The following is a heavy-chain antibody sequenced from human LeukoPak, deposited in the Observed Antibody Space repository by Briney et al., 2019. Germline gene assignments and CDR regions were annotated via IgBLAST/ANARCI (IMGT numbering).Heavy chain of an antibody. Sequence: GGSLRLSCAASGFTFSSYGMHWVRQAPGKGLEWVAVIWYDGSNKYYADSVKGRFTISRDNSKDTLYLQMNSLRAEDTAVYYCARDGFTMIVVGWYFDLWGRGTLVTVSS. D-gene: IGHD3-22*01. CDR2: IWYDGSNK. CDR3: ARDGFTMIVVGWYFDL. J-gene: IGHJ2*01. V-gene: IGHV3-33*01. CDR1: GFTFSSYG.